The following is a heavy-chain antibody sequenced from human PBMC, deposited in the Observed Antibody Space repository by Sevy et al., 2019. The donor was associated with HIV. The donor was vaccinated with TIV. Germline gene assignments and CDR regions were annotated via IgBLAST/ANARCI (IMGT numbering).Heavy chain of an antibody. CDR2: IWYDGSIK. CDR1: GFTFNMYG. D-gene: IGHD1-1*01. CDR3: AGEHNWDDAFDI. J-gene: IGHJ3*02. V-gene: IGHV3-33*08. Sequence: GGSLRLSCAASGFTFNMYGMHWVRQAPGKGLEWVGQIWYDGSIKNYADSVKGRFTISRDNSKSTLYLQMNSLRGEDTAVYFCAGEHNWDDAFDIWGQGTMVTVSS.